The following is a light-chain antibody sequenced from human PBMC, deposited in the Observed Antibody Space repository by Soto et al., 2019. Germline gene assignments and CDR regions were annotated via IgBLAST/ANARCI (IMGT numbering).Light chain of an antibody. J-gene: IGKJ1*01. CDR2: DAS. CDR1: HNIYSW. CDR3: QQYNYYWT. Sequence: DLQMAQSPSTLSESVVAIVNITCRASHNIYSWLAWYQQKPGKAPRLLIHDASSLESGVPARFSGSGSGTEFTLSISSLQPDDFATYYCQQYNYYWTCGQGTKGDIK. V-gene: IGKV1-5*01.